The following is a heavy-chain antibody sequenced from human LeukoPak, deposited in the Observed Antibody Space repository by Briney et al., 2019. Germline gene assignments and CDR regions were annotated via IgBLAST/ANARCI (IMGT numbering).Heavy chain of an antibody. J-gene: IGHJ4*02. CDR2: ISSSSYI. V-gene: IGHV3-21*01. Sequence: GGSLRLSCAASGFTFSSYSMNWVRQAPGKGLEWVSSISSSSYIYYADSVKGRFTISRDNAKNSLYLQMNSLRAEDTAVYYCARDQVARDVEMATIVGDYWGQGTLVTVSS. CDR3: ARDQVARDVEMATIVGDY. D-gene: IGHD5-24*01. CDR1: GFTFSSYS.